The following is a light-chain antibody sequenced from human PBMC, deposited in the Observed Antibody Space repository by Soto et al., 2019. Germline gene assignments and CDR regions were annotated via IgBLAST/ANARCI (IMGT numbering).Light chain of an antibody. Sequence: DLVMTQTPLSLSVTPGQPASISCKSSQRLLTTDGKTFLYWYLQRPGQPPQLLIYDVSNRFTAVPDRFGGSGSGTDFTPKISRVEADDVGVYYCMQSVHLPPTFGQGTKVEIK. V-gene: IGKV2D-29*01. CDR2: DVS. J-gene: IGKJ1*01. CDR1: QRLLTTDGKTF. CDR3: MQSVHLPPT.